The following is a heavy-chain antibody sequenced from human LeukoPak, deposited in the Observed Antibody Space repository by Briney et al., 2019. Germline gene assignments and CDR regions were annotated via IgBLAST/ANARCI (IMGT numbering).Heavy chain of an antibody. V-gene: IGHV4-59*12. CDR2: IYYSGST. J-gene: IGHJ5*02. CDR1: GGSISSYY. D-gene: IGHD2-8*01. CDR3: ARGRMVFDP. Sequence: SGTLSLTCTVSGGSISSYYWSWIRQPPGKGLEWIGYIYYSGSTNYNPSLKSRVTISVDTSKNQFSLKLSSVTAADTAVYYCARGRMVFDPWGQGTLVTVSS.